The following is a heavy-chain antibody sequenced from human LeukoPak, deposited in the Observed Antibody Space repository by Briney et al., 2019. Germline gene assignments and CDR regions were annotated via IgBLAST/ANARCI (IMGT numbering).Heavy chain of an antibody. Sequence: SVKVSCKASGGTFSSYAISWVRQAPGQGLEWMGGIIPIFGTANYAQKFQGRVTITTDESTSTAYMELSSLRSEDTAVYYCARGGKSGWELLGYYYMDVWGKGTTVTVSS. CDR3: ARGGKSGWELLGYYYMDV. CDR1: GGTFSSYA. CDR2: IIPIFGTA. D-gene: IGHD1-26*01. J-gene: IGHJ6*03. V-gene: IGHV1-69*05.